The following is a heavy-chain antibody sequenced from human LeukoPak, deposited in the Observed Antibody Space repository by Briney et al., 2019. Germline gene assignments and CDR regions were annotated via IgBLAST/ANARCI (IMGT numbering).Heavy chain of an antibody. CDR1: GGSIDSHSYY. J-gene: IGHJ4*02. CDR2: VYYDGTS. Sequence: PSETLSLTCTVSGGSIDSHSYYWGWIRQPPGKGLEWIGSVYYDGTSYSNPSLKSRAAVFVDTSRDQFSLDLSFVTAADTALYYCVRHISTNTGYFDSCGQGTLVSVSS. D-gene: IGHD5-24*01. V-gene: IGHV4-39*01. CDR3: VRHISTNTGYFDS.